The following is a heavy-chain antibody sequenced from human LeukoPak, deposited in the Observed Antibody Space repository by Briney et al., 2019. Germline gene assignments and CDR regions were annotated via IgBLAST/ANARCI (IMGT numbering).Heavy chain of an antibody. Sequence: PGGSLRLSCAASGFTFSSYGMHWVRQAPGKGLEWVAVIWYDGSNKYYVDSVKGRFTISRDNSKGTLYLQMNSLRAEDTAVYYCARDLKALRYFDWLSDWGQGTLVTVSS. CDR3: ARDLKALRYFDWLSD. CDR1: GFTFSSYG. CDR2: IWYDGSNK. D-gene: IGHD3-9*01. J-gene: IGHJ4*02. V-gene: IGHV3-33*01.